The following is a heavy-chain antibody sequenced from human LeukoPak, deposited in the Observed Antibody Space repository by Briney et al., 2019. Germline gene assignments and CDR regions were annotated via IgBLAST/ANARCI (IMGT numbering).Heavy chain of an antibody. V-gene: IGHV3-53*01. Sequence: GGSLRLSCAASGFTFSGYWMSWVRQAPGKGLEWVSAIYSGGSTFYADSVKGRFTISRDNSKNTLYLQMNSLRAEDTAVYYCARDPYNSGSSYFDYWGQGTLVTVSS. CDR1: GFTFSGYW. D-gene: IGHD3-10*01. J-gene: IGHJ4*02. CDR2: IYSGGST. CDR3: ARDPYNSGSSYFDY.